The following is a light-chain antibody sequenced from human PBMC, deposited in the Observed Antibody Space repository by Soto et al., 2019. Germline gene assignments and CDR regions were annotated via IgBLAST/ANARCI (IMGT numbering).Light chain of an antibody. CDR3: SSYTSSSTLV. CDR1: SSDVGGYNY. V-gene: IGLV2-14*01. J-gene: IGLJ2*01. Sequence: QSALTQPASVSGSPGQSITISCTGTSSDVGGYNYVSWYQQHPGIAPKLMISEVSNRPSGVSNRFSGSKSGNTASLTISGLQAEDEADYYCSSYTSSSTLVFGRGTKLTVL. CDR2: EVS.